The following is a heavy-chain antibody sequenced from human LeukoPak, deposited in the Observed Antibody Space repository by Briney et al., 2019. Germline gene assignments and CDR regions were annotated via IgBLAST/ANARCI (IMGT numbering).Heavy chain of an antibody. CDR3: ARGIGYCSSTSCYQFDAFDI. J-gene: IGHJ3*02. CDR2: IYYSGST. CDR1: GGSISSSSYY. V-gene: IGHV4-39*07. D-gene: IGHD2-2*01. Sequence: SETLSLTCTVSGGSISSSSYYWGWIRQPPGKGLEWIGSIYYSGSTYYNPSLKSRVTISVDRSKNQFSLKLSSVTAADTAVYYCARGIGYCSSTSCYQFDAFDIWGQGTMVTVSS.